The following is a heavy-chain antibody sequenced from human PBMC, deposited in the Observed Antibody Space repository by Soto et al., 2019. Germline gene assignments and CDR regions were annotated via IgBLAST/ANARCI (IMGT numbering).Heavy chain of an antibody. J-gene: IGHJ4*02. Sequence: SGPTLVKPTQTLTLTCTFSGFSLSSYGVGVGWVRQPPGKALEWLALIYWNDDERYSPSLKSRLTITKDTSKNQMVLSMSNMDPVDTATYYCARLLTGWHIYFFEYWGQGTLVTVSS. CDR1: GFSLSSYGVG. V-gene: IGHV2-5*01. CDR3: ARLLTGWHIYFFEY. D-gene: IGHD6-19*01. CDR2: IYWNDDE.